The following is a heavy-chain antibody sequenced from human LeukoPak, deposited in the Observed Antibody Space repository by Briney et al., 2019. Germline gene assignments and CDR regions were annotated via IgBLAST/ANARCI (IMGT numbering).Heavy chain of an antibody. Sequence: PSETLSLTCAVSGGSLSGFYWSWIRQTPGKGLEWIGEIDHTGSTNFNPSLKSRVTISGDTSKNQFSLKLRSVTAADTAVYYCARGLALRHSGTLYSIGFDVWGQGTRVTVSS. CDR1: GGSLSGFY. V-gene: IGHV4-34*01. CDR2: IDHTGST. J-gene: IGHJ3*01. D-gene: IGHD3-3*01. CDR3: ARGLALRHSGTLYSIGFDV.